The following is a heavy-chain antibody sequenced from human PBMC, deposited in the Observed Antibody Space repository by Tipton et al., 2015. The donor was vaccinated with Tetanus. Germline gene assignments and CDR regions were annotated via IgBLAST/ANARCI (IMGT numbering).Heavy chain of an antibody. J-gene: IGHJ4*02. V-gene: IGHV1-69*06. Sequence: QSGPEVKKPGSSVKVSCEASGGTFGSYAVNWVRQAPGQGLEWIGSINPIFGTITYAQKFQGRVTITADKSTSTAHISLSSLRSDDTAVYYCARCKGGTREYYAIKYWGQGTLVTVSS. CDR2: INPIFGTI. CDR3: ARCKGGTREYYAIKY. D-gene: IGHD3-3*01. CDR1: GGTFGSYA.